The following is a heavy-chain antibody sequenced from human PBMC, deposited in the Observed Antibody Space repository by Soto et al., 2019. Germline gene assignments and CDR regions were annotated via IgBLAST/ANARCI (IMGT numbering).Heavy chain of an antibody. Sequence: GGSLRLSCAASGFTFSYYYMSWIRQAPGKGLEWVSYISSSGSTIYYADYVKGRFTISRDNAKNSLYLQINSLRAEDTVVYYCARRDYGDYRYHDAFDIWGQETMVTV. CDR3: ARRDYGDYRYHDAFDI. CDR2: ISSSGSTI. D-gene: IGHD4-17*01. CDR1: GFTFSYYY. J-gene: IGHJ3*02. V-gene: IGHV3-11*01.